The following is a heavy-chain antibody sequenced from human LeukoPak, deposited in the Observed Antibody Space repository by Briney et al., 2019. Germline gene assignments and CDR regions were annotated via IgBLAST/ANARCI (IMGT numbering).Heavy chain of an antibody. V-gene: IGHV3-23*01. D-gene: IGHD3-10*01. CDR2: ISGSGSGGST. CDR1: GFTFSSSA. CDR3: ARGVFN. Sequence: PGGSLRLSCAASGFTFSSSAMSWVRQAPGKGLEWVSNISGSGSGGSTYYADSVKGRFTISRDNSKNTLYLQMNSLRVEDTAVYYCARGVFNWGQGTLVTVSS. J-gene: IGHJ4*02.